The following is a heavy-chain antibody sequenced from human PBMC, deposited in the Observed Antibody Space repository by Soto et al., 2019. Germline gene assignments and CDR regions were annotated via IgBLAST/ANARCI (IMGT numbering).Heavy chain of an antibody. V-gene: IGHV4-4*02. J-gene: IGHJ5*02. CDR3: ARIWEVGGWFDP. CDR1: GGSISSSNW. CDR2: IYHSGRT. Sequence: QVQLQESGPGLVKPSGTLSLTCAVSGGSISSSNWWRWVRQPPGKGLEWIGGIYHSGRTNYNPSLKSRVTISVDRSNNQFSLKLSSLTAADTAVYYCARIWEVGGWFDPWGQGTLVTVSS. D-gene: IGHD1-26*01.